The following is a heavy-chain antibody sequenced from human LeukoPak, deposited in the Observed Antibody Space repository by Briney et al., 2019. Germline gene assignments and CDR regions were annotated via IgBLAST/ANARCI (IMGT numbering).Heavy chain of an antibody. CDR3: AKDLVVVTPSGILDI. CDR2: SESGGAA. D-gene: IGHD2-21*02. V-gene: IGHV3-23*01. J-gene: IGHJ3*02. CDR1: GFTYSNYA. Sequence: PGGSLRLSCAASGFTYSNYAMTWVRQGPGMGLEWVSTSESGGAAYYADSVKGRFAISRDNSKNTLFLHMNSLRAEDTAVYFCAKDLVVVTPSGILDIWGQGTRVTVSS.